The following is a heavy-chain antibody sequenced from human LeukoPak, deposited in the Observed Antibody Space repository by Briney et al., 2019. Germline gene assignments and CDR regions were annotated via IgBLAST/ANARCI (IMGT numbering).Heavy chain of an antibody. CDR1: GGSTSSGSYY. J-gene: IGHJ4*02. Sequence: SETLSLTCTVSGGSTSSGSYYWSWIRQPAGKGLEWIGRIYTSGSTNYNPSPKSRVTISVDTSKNQFSLKLSSVTAADTAVYYCARSRGSYYLDYWGQGTLVTVSS. CDR3: ARSRGSYYLDY. V-gene: IGHV4-61*02. CDR2: IYTSGST. D-gene: IGHD1-26*01.